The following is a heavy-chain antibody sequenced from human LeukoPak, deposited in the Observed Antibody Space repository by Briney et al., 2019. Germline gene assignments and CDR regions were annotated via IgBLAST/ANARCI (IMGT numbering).Heavy chain of an antibody. CDR1: GGSISSGSYY. D-gene: IGHD2-21*02. CDR2: IYTSGSTINNPSLKNT. Sequence: SETLSLTCTVSGGSISSGSYYWTWIRQPAGKGLEWIGRIYTSGSTINNPSLKNTNYNPSLKSRLTMSVDRSKNQFSLRMTSVPAADTAMYYCARDTALWTFDIWGQGTMVTVSS. CDR3: ARDTALWTFDI. J-gene: IGHJ3*02. V-gene: IGHV4-61*02.